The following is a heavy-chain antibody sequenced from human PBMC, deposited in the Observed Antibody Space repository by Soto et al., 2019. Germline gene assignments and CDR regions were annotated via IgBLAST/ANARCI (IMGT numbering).Heavy chain of an antibody. CDR2: MNPNSGNT. CDR1: GYTFTSYD. CDR3: ARRAARPKNWFDP. Sequence: ASVKVSCKASGYTFTSYDINWVRQATGQGLEWMGWMNPNSGNTGYAQKFQGRVTMTRNTSISTAYMELRSLRSDDTAVYYCARRAARPKNWFDPWGQGTLVTVSS. V-gene: IGHV1-8*01. J-gene: IGHJ5*02. D-gene: IGHD6-6*01.